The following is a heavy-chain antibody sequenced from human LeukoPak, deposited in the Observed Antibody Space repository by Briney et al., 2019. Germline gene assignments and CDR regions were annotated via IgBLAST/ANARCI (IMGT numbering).Heavy chain of an antibody. CDR2: INSDGSST. J-gene: IGHJ4*02. CDR3: ARARFDFWSGYYNLDY. D-gene: IGHD3-3*01. CDR1: GFTFSSYW. V-gene: IGHV3-74*01. Sequence: PGGSLRLSCAASGFTFSSYWMHWVRQAPGKGLVWVSRINSDGSSTSYADSVKGRFTISGDNAKNTLYLQMNSLRAEDTAVYYCARARFDFWSGYYNLDYWGQGTLVTVSS.